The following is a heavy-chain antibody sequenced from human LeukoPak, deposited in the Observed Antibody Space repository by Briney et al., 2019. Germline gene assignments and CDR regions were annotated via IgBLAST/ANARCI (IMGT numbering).Heavy chain of an antibody. Sequence: PGRSLRLSCAASGFTFSSYGMHWVRQAPGKGLEWVAVIWYDGSNKYYADSVKGRFTISRDNSKNTLYLQMNSLRAEDTAVYYCTSHYTASYFGVADHWGQGTLVTVSS. CDR3: TSHYTASYFGVADH. CDR2: IWYDGSNK. D-gene: IGHD1-26*01. CDR1: GFTFSSYG. V-gene: IGHV3-33*01. J-gene: IGHJ4*02.